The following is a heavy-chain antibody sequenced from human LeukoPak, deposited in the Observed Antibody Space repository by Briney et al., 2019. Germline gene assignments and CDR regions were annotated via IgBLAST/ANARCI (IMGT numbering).Heavy chain of an antibody. D-gene: IGHD6-19*01. V-gene: IGHV3-48*04. CDR2: ISSSSTI. CDR3: ARGAYSSGWAYFDH. Sequence: GGSLRLSYAASGFTFSSYSMNWVRQAPGKGLEWVSYISSSSTIYYADSVKGRFIISRDNAKNSLYLQMNSLRAEDTAVYYCARGAYSSGWAYFDHWGQGTLVTVSS. CDR1: GFTFSSYS. J-gene: IGHJ4*02.